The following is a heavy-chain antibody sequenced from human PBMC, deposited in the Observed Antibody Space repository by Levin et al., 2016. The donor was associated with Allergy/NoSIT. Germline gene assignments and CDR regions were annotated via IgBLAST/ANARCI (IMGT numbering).Heavy chain of an antibody. CDR3: ARARGAFDY. CDR2: INHSGST. J-gene: IGHJ4*02. CDR1: GGSFSGYY. V-gene: IGHV4-34*01. Sequence: SETLSLTCAVYGGSFSGYYWSWIRQPPGKGLEWIGEINHSGSTNYNPSLKSRVTISVDTSKNQFSLKLSSVTAADTAVYYCARARGAFDYWGQGTLVTVSS. D-gene: IGHD3-10*01.